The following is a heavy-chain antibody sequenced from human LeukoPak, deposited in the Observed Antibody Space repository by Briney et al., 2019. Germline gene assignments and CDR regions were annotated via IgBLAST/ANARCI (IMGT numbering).Heavy chain of an antibody. D-gene: IGHD3-10*01. V-gene: IGHV3-7*01. CDR2: IKHDGSEK. CDR1: GFTVSSNS. CDR3: ARRLGLGFGEYSNNWFDP. Sequence: GGSLRLSCTVSGFTVSSNSMSWVRQAPGKGLERVANIKHDGSEKYYVDSVKGRFTISRDNAKNSLYLQMNSLRAEDTAVYYCARRLGLGFGEYSNNWFDPWGQGTLVTASS. J-gene: IGHJ5*02.